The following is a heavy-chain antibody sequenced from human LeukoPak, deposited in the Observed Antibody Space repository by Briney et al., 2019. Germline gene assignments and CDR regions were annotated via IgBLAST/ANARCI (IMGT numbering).Heavy chain of an antibody. D-gene: IGHD2-15*01. CDR2: IIPIFGTA. J-gene: IGHJ3*02. V-gene: IGHV1-69*05. Sequence: SVKVSCKASGGTFSSYAISWVRQAPGQGLEWMGRIIPIFGTANYAQKFQGRVTITTDESTSTAYMELSSLRSEDTAGYYCAQSGYGDAFDIWGQGTMVTVSS. CDR3: AQSGYGDAFDI. CDR1: GGTFSSYA.